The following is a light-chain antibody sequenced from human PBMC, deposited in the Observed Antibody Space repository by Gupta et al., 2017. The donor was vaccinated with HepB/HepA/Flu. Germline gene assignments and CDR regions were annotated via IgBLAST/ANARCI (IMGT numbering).Light chain of an antibody. Sequence: IVITQSLDSLAVDLGERDTNNCKSSQSVLYSSNNKNYLAWYQQKPGQPPKLLIYWASTRESGVPDRFSGSGSGTDFTLTISSLQAEDVAVYYCQQYYSTPLTFGGGTKVEIK. V-gene: IGKV4-1*01. CDR2: WAS. J-gene: IGKJ4*01. CDR1: QSVLYSSNNKNY. CDR3: QQYYSTPLT.